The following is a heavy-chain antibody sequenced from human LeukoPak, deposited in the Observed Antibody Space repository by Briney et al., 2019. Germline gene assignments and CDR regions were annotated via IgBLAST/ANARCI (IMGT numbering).Heavy chain of an antibody. CDR1: GGSISSSSYY. CDR2: FYYSGST. Sequence: SETLSLTCTVSGGSISSSSYYWGWIRQAPGKGLEWIGSFYYSGSTNYNPSLKSRVTVSVDTSKNQFSLGLSSVTAADTAVYYCARRYDILTGHKGYFDYWGQGALVTVSS. J-gene: IGHJ4*02. CDR3: ARRYDILTGHKGYFDY. V-gene: IGHV4-39*01. D-gene: IGHD3-9*01.